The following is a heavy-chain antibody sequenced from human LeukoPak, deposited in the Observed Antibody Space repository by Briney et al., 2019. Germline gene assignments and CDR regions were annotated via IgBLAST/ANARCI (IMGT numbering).Heavy chain of an antibody. D-gene: IGHD2-2*01. J-gene: IGHJ4*02. CDR3: AREGCSSTSCYFSLRLRD. Sequence: GGSLRLSCAASGYTFTSYYMHWVRQAPGQGLEWMGIINPSGGSTSYAQKFQGRVTMTRDTSTSTVYMELSSLRSEDTAVYYCAREGCSSTSCYFSLRLRDWGQGTLVTVSS. CDR2: INPSGGST. CDR1: GYTFTSYY. V-gene: IGHV1-46*01.